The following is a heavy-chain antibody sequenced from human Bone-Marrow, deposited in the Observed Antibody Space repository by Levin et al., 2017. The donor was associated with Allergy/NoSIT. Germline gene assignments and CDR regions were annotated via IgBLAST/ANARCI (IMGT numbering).Heavy chain of an antibody. V-gene: IGHV3-11*01. CDR2: ISSNGNTK. Sequence: GGSLRLSCTGSGFTFNNYYITWIRQAPGKGLEWISYISSNGNTKHYADSVKGRFTISRANAYYSVSLEMHSLRAEDTAVYYCARDESNHHDVWSGWPTDSYGMDVWGQGTTVIVSS. CDR3: ARDESNHHDVWSGWPTDSYGMDV. J-gene: IGHJ6*02. D-gene: IGHD3-3*01. CDR1: GFTFNNYY.